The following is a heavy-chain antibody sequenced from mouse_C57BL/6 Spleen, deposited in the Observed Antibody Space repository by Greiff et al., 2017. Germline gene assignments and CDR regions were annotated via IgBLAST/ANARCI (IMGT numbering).Heavy chain of an antibody. CDR3: ARGYYGSSFFAY. V-gene: IGHV1-52*01. CDR1: GYTFTSYW. Sequence: QVQLQQSGAELVRPGSSVKLSCKASGYTFTSYWMHWVKQRPIQGLEWIGNIDPSDSETHYNQKFKDKATLTVDKSSSTAYMQLSSLTSEDSAVYYWARGYYGSSFFAYWGQGTLVTVSA. J-gene: IGHJ3*01. D-gene: IGHD1-1*01. CDR2: IDPSDSET.